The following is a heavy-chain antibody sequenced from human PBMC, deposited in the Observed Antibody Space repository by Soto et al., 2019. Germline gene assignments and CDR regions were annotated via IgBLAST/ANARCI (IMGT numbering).Heavy chain of an antibody. CDR1: GFTFSSYD. Sequence: EVQLVESGGGLVQPGGSLRLSCAASGFTFSSYDMHWVRQATGKGLEWVSAIGTAGDTYYPGSVKGRFTISRENAKNSLYLQMNSLRDEDTAVYYCARESRGYYYDSSGYYSWFDPWGQGTLVTVSS. D-gene: IGHD3-22*01. J-gene: IGHJ5*02. CDR3: ARESRGYYYDSSGYYSWFDP. CDR2: IGTAGDT. V-gene: IGHV3-13*01.